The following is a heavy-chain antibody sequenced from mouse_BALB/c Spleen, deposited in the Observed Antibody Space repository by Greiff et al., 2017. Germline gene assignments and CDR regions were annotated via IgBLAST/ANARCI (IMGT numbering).Heavy chain of an antibody. CDR3: VRSPYYYGSSYNYYAMDY. V-gene: IGHV2-9-2*01. CDR1: GFSLTSYD. Sequence: QVQLKESGPGLVAPSQSLSITCTVSGFSLTSYDISWIRQPPGKGLEWLGVIWTGGGTNYNSAFMSRLSISKDNSKSQVFLKMNSLQTDDTAIYYCVRSPYYYGSSYNYYAMDYWGQGTSVTVSS. CDR2: IWTGGGT. D-gene: IGHD1-1*01. J-gene: IGHJ4*01.